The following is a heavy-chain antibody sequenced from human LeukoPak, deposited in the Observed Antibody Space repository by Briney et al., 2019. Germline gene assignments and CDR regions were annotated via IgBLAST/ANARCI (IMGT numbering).Heavy chain of an antibody. CDR2: IKQDGSEK. CDR3: AKDLQLHY. CDR1: GFTFNNYW. V-gene: IGHV3-7*03. Sequence: GGSLRLSCAASGFTFNNYWMTWVRQAPGKGLEWVANIKQDGSEKFYVDSVKGRFTISRDIAKNSLYLQMNSLRVEDTAVYYCAKDLQLHYWGQGTLVTVSS. J-gene: IGHJ4*02. D-gene: IGHD5-18*01.